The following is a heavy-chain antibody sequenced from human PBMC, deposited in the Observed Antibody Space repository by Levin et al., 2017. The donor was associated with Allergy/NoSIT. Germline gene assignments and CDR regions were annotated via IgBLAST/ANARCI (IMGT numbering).Heavy chain of an antibody. CDR3: AKDTTSTNPLPAARSGNFDY. D-gene: IGHD2-2*01. J-gene: IGHJ4*02. CDR2: ISWNSGSI. CDR1: GFTFDDYA. Sequence: SLKISCAASGFTFDDYAMHWVRQAPGKGLEWVSGISWNSGSIGYADSVKGRFTISRDNAKNSLYLQMNSLRAEDTALYYCAKDTTSTNPLPAARSGNFDYWGQGTLVTVST. V-gene: IGHV3-9*01.